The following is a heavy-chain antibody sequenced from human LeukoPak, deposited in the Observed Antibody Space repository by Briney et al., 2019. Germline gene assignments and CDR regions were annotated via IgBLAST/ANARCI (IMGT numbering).Heavy chain of an antibody. CDR3: ARKGVYLND. CDR2: INHSGST. V-gene: IGHV4-34*01. J-gene: IGHJ4*02. CDR1: GGSFSGYY. Sequence: PSETLSLTCAVYGGSFSGYYWSWIRLPPGKGLEWIGEINHSGSTNYNPSLKSRVTISVDTSKNQFSLKLSSVTAADTAVYYCARKGVYLNDWGQGTLVTVSS. D-gene: IGHD2-8*01.